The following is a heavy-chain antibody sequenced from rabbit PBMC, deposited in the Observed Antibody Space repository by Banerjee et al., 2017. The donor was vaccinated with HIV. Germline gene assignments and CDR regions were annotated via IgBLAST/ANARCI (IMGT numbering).Heavy chain of an antibody. CDR1: GIDFSTCG. CDR3: ARDYTAKRWYLDL. Sequence: QQQLEESGGGLVQPEGSLTLSCKASGIDFSTCGISWVRQAPGKGLEWIACINTSSGNTVYATWAKGRFTISKTSWTTVTLQMTSLTAADTATYFCARDYTAKRWYLDLWGPGTLVTVS. V-gene: IGHV1S45*01. J-gene: IGHJ4*01. CDR2: INTSSGNT. D-gene: IGHD7-1*01.